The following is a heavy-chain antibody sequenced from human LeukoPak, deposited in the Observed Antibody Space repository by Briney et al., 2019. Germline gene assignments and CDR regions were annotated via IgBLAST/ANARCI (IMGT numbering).Heavy chain of an antibody. CDR1: GFTFSSYA. CDR2: IKKDGSEK. Sequence: GGSLRLSCAASGFTFSSYAMSWVRQAPGKGLEWVANIKKDGSEKYYVDSVKGRFTISRDNAKTSLYLQMNSLRAEDTAVYYCARHLSGVTGYTYGRGIDYWGQGTLVTVSS. J-gene: IGHJ4*02. CDR3: ARHLSGVTGYTYGRGIDY. D-gene: IGHD5-18*01. V-gene: IGHV3-7*01.